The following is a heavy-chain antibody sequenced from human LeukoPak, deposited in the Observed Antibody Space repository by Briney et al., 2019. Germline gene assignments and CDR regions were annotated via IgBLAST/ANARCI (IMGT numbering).Heavy chain of an antibody. Sequence: GSLLLSCAASGFTFSSYSMNWGRQAPGKGLEWVSYISSSSSTIYYADSVKGRFTISRDNAKNSLYLQMNSLRDEDTAVYYCAGSVVVPAAMGGFDYWGQGTLVTVSS. CDR3: AGSVVVPAAMGGFDY. V-gene: IGHV3-48*02. D-gene: IGHD2-2*01. CDR2: ISSSSSTI. CDR1: GFTFSSYS. J-gene: IGHJ4*02.